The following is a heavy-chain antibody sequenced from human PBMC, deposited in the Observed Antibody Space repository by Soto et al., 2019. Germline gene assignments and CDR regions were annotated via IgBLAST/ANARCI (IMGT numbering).Heavy chain of an antibody. CDR2: INPSGGST. V-gene: IGHV1-46*01. CDR1: GYTFTSYY. CDR3: ARFRREPATYYYGMDV. J-gene: IGHJ6*02. D-gene: IGHD1-26*01. Sequence: SVKVSCKASGYTFTSYYMHWVRQAPGQGLEWMGIINPSGGSTSYAQKFQGRVTMTRDTSTSTVYMELSSLRSEDTAVYYCARFRREPATYYYGMDVWGQRTTVTV.